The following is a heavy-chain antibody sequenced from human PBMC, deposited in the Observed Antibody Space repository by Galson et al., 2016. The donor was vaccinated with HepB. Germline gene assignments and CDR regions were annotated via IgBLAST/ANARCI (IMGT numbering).Heavy chain of an antibody. V-gene: IGHV1-46*01. Sequence: SVKVSCKASGYTFTSHEMHWVRQAPGQGLEWMGIINPRDGSTTYAQKFQGRVTMTRDTSTSIVHMELSSLKSEDTAMFYCATVVGTADDWGQGTLVTVSS. CDR2: INPRDGST. J-gene: IGHJ4*02. D-gene: IGHD2-21*02. CDR3: ATVVGTADD. CDR1: GYTFTSHE.